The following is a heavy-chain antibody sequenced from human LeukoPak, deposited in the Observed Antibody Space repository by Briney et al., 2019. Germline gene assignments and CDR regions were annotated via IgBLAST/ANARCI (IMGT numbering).Heavy chain of an antibody. CDR2: ISYDGSNK. D-gene: IGHD5-12*01. V-gene: IGHV3-30*03. CDR3: AGSSGYDPLWYFDY. J-gene: IGHJ4*02. Sequence: GGSLRLSCAASGFTISSNYLSWVRQAPGKGLEWVAVISYDGSNKYYADSVKGRFTISRDNSKNTLYLQMNSLRAEDTAVYYCAGSSGYDPLWYFDYWGQGTLVTVSS. CDR1: GFTISSNY.